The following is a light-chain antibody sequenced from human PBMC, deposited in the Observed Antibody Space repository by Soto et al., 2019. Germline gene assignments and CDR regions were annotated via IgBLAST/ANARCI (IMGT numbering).Light chain of an antibody. CDR3: QHYSTAPLSGT. CDR1: QSVSIDN. J-gene: IGKJ1*01. V-gene: IGKV3-20*01. Sequence: EIVLTQSPGTLSLSPADRATLSCRASQSVSIDNLAWYPQKPGQAPRLLIYGASSRATGIPDRFSGSGSGTDFTLTISRLEPEDVAVYYCQHYSTAPLSGTFGQGTKGEVK. CDR2: GAS.